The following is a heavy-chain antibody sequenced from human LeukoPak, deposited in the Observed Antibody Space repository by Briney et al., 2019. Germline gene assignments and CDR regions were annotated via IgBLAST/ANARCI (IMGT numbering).Heavy chain of an antibody. CDR2: IHIRGST. CDR3: VRDGTGDSSGWHL. Sequence: SETLSLTSTVSGGSISNFYWGWIRQPARKGLEWIGRIHIRGSTDYSPSLKSQVSMSVDTSKNQFFLRLRSVTAADTAVYYCVRDGTGDSSGWHLWGQGTLVTVSS. J-gene: IGHJ4*02. D-gene: IGHD6-19*01. V-gene: IGHV4-4*07. CDR1: GGSISNFY.